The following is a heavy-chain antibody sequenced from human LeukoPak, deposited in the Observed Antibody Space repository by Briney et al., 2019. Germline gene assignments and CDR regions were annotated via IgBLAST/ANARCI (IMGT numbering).Heavy chain of an antibody. J-gene: IGHJ4*02. V-gene: IGHV3-30*03. CDR1: GFTFSSYG. CDR2: ISYDGNNK. CDR3: ARADIVVVPGYDGGGIDY. D-gene: IGHD2-2*01. Sequence: GGSLRLSCTASGFTFSSYGIHWVRQAPGKGLEWVAVISYDGNNKFYADSVKGRFTISRDTSKNTVYLQMNSLRAEDTAVYYCARADIVVVPGYDGGGIDYWGQGTLVTVSS.